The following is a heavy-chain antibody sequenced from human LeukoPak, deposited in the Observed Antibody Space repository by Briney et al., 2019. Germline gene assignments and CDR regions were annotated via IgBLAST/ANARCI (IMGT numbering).Heavy chain of an antibody. D-gene: IGHD5-18*01. V-gene: IGHV4-34*01. CDR2: INHSGST. Sequence: PSETLSLTCAVYGGSFSGYYWSWIRQPPGKGLEWIGEINHSGSTNYNPSLKSRVTISVDTSKNQFSLKLSSVTAADTAVYYCARMSYGLRWYFDLWGRGTRVTVFS. J-gene: IGHJ2*01. CDR3: ARMSYGLRWYFDL. CDR1: GGSFSGYY.